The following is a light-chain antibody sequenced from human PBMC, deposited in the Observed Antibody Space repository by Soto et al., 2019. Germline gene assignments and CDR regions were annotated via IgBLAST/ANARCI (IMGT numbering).Light chain of an antibody. Sequence: EIVLTQSPGTLSLSPGERATLSCRASQSISSTYLAWYQHKPGQAPRLLSFGASSRATGIPDRFSGSGSGTDFTLTISRLEPEDFAVYYCQQHDSSPWTFGQGTKVEIK. J-gene: IGKJ1*01. V-gene: IGKV3-20*01. CDR1: QSISSTY. CDR2: GAS. CDR3: QQHDSSPWT.